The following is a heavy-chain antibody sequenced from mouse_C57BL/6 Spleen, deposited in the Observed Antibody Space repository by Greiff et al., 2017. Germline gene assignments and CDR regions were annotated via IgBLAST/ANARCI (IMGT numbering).Heavy chain of an antibody. CDR2: IDPSDSYT. CDR3: ARGTGTSGTWFAY. Sequence: QVQLQQPGAELVMPGASVKLSCKASGYTFTSYWMHWVKQRPGQGLEWIGEIDPSDSYTNYNQKFKGKSTLTVDKSSSTAYMQLSSLTSEDSAVYYCARGTGTSGTWFAYWGQGTLVTVSA. D-gene: IGHD4-1*01. CDR1: GYTFTSYW. V-gene: IGHV1-69*01. J-gene: IGHJ3*01.